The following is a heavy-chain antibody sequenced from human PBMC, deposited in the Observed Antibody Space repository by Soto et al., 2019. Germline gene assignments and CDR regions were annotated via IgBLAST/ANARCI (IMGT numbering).Heavy chain of an antibody. V-gene: IGHV3-7*05. CDR3: ARDVSPGSSSWYFDAFDL. CDR1: GFTFSSYW. J-gene: IGHJ3*01. Sequence: ERLVESGGGLVQPGGSLRLSCAASGFTFSSYWMTWVRQAPGKGLEWVANIKKDESKKSYLDSVRGQFTISRDNAKNSLYLQMDSLTAEDTALYYCARDVSPGSSSWYFDAFDLWGQGTMVTVSS. D-gene: IGHD6-13*01. CDR2: IKKDESKK.